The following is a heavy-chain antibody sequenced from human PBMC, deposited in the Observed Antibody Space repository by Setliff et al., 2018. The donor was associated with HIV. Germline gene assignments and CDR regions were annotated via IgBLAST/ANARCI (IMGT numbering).Heavy chain of an antibody. Sequence: PGESLKISCEASGFTFSTYSMNWVRQAPGKGLEWVSSISSSSRSKYYADSVKGRFTISRDNAKNSLYLQMNSLTAEDTAVYYCARDVSWRVRTYIDYWGQGTQVTVSS. CDR1: GFTFSTYS. D-gene: IGHD3-3*01. CDR3: ARDVSWRVRTYIDY. CDR2: ISSSSRSK. J-gene: IGHJ4*02. V-gene: IGHV3-21*01.